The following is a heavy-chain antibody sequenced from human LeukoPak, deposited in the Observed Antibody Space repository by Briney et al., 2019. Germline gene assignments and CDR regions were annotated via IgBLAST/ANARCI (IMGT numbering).Heavy chain of an antibody. J-gene: IGHJ4*02. CDR2: ISASGDST. Sequence: PGGSLRLSCAASGLTFSSYGMSWVRQAPGQGLEWVSGISASGDSTYNADSVKGRFTISRDDPHNTLYLQMNSLRAEDTAVYFCARGGVDYYGSGTYYLMYYFDYWGQGALVTVSS. CDR3: ARGGVDYYGSGTYYLMYYFDY. CDR1: GLTFSSYG. V-gene: IGHV3-23*01. D-gene: IGHD3-10*01.